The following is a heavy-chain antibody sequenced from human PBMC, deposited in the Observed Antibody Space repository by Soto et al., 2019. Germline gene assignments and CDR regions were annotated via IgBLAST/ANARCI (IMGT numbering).Heavy chain of an antibody. J-gene: IGHJ6*03. CDR2: ISSSSSYI. Sequence: EVQLVESGGGLVKPGGSLRLSCAASGFTFSSYSMNWVRQAPGKGLEWVSSISSSSSYIYYADSVKGRFTISRDNAKNSLYLQMNSLRAEDTAVYYCARANDIVVVPAVRDYYYYYYMDVWGKGTTVTVSS. D-gene: IGHD2-2*01. CDR1: GFTFSSYS. CDR3: ARANDIVVVPAVRDYYYYYYMDV. V-gene: IGHV3-21*01.